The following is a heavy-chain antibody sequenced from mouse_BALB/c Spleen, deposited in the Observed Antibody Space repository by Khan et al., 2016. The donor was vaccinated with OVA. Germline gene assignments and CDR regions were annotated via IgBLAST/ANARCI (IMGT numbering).Heavy chain of an antibody. J-gene: IGHJ3*01. Sequence: QVQLQQSGAELMKPGASVKISCKATGYTFSSYWIEWVKQRPGHGLEWIGEILPGSGRNNYNEKFKGKATFTADTSSNTAYMQLSNLTSDGAAVYYCARGNYYGSSSWFGYWGQGTLVTVSA. D-gene: IGHD1-1*01. CDR2: ILPGSGRN. V-gene: IGHV1-9*01. CDR3: ARGNYYGSSSWFGY. CDR1: GYTFSSYW.